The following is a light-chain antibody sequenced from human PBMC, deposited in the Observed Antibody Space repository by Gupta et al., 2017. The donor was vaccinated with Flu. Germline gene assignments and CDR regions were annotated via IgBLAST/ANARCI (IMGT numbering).Light chain of an antibody. V-gene: IGKV1-5*03. CDR2: KAS. CDR1: QRITGW. J-gene: IGKJ1*01. CDR3: QQYNSYTGT. Sequence: DIQMTQSPSTLSASVGDRVTITCRASQRITGWLAWYQQKPGKAPKLLIYKASILGSGVPSRFSGSGSGTDFTLTISSLQPDDSATYYCQQYNSYTGTFGQGTKVEIK.